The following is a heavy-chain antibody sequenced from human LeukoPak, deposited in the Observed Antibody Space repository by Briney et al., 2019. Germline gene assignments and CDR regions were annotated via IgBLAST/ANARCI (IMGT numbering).Heavy chain of an antibody. CDR2: IYYSGST. V-gene: IGHV4-39*01. J-gene: IGHJ5*02. CDR3: ARHRCSGGSCYPMNWFDP. D-gene: IGHD2-15*01. Sequence: PSETLSLTCTVSGGSISSSSYYWGWIRQPPGKGLEWIGSIYYSGSTYYNPSLKSRVTISVDTSKNQFSLKLSSVTAADTAVYYCARHRCSGGSCYPMNWFDPWGQGTLVTVSS. CDR1: GGSISSSSYY.